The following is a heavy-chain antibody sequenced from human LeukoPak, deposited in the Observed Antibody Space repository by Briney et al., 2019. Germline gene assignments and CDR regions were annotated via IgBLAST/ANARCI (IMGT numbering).Heavy chain of an antibody. V-gene: IGHV1-18*01. CDR1: GYTFTSYG. Sequence: ASVKVSCKASGYTFTSYGISWVRQAPGQGLEWMGWISAYNGNTNYAQKPQGRVTMTTDTSTSTAYMELRSLRSDDTAVYYCARTYTYYDSSGYYPYYFDYWGQGTLVTVSS. D-gene: IGHD3-22*01. J-gene: IGHJ4*02. CDR3: ARTYTYYDSSGYYPYYFDY. CDR2: ISAYNGNT.